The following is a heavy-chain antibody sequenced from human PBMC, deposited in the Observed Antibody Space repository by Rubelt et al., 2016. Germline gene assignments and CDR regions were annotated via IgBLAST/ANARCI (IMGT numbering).Heavy chain of an antibody. CDR3: ATTIAIRPYYFDY. V-gene: IGHV1-69*01. D-gene: IGHD6-6*01. CDR2: IIPVFGTA. CDR1: GGTFSSYA. J-gene: IGHJ4*02. Sequence: QVQLVQSGAEVKKPGSSVKVSCKASGGTFSSYAISWVRQAPGQGLEWLGGIIPVFGTANYAQKFQGRITMTADESTRTAYRELGSLRSEDTAVYYCATTIAIRPYYFDYWGQGTLVTVSS.